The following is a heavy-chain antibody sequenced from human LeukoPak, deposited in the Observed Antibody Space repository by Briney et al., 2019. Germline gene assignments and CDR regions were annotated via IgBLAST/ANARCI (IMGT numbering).Heavy chain of an antibody. J-gene: IGHJ4*02. CDR2: IHYSGST. V-gene: IGHV4-39*01. D-gene: IGHD3-22*01. CDR1: GGSISSSSYY. Sequence: SETLSLTCTVSGGSISSSSYYWGWIRQPPGKGLEWIGSIHYSGSTYFNPSLKSRITIFVDTSKNQFSLKLSSVTAADTAVYYCARGLDSYDSSGQFVYWGQGTLVTVSS. CDR3: ARGLDSYDSSGQFVY.